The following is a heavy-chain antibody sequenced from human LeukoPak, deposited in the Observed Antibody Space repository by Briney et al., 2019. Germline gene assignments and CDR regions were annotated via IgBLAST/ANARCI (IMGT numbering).Heavy chain of an antibody. J-gene: IGHJ4*02. D-gene: IGHD3-22*01. V-gene: IGHV3-30*18. CDR1: GFTFSSYG. CDR2: IWYGGSNK. Sequence: GRSLRLSCAASGFTFSSYGMHWVRQAPGKGLEWVAVIWYGGSNKYYADSVKGRFTISRDNSKNTLYLQMNSLRAEDTAVYYCAKGIDYYDSSGLDYWGQGTLVTVSS. CDR3: AKGIDYYDSSGLDY.